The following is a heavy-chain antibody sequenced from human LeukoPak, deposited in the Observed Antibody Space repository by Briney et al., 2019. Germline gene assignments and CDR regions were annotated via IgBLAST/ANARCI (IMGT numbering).Heavy chain of an antibody. J-gene: IGHJ4*02. V-gene: IGHV4-39*01. CDR1: GASVSSYY. CDR2: VYYSGSS. D-gene: IGHD2-21*02. CDR3: ARRLKVTEHFDY. Sequence: PSETLSLTCTVSGASVSSYYWGWIRQPPGKGLEWIGRVYYSGSSYYNPSLKTRVSMSVDTSKNQFSLKLSSVTAADTAVYYCARRLKVTEHFDYWGQGTLVTVSS.